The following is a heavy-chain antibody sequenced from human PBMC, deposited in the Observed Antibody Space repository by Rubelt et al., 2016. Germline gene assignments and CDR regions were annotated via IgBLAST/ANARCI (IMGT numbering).Heavy chain of an antibody. Sequence: QVQLVQSGAEVKKPGSSVKVSCKASGGTFSSYAISWVRQAPGQGLEWMGWMNPNSVTKGYARMLQGRVTITTDTSTSTAYMELRSRRSDDTAVYYCAIGGSGSSYWGQGTLVTVSS. CDR1: GGTFSSYA. J-gene: IGHJ4*02. CDR2: MNPNSVTK. V-gene: IGHV1-69*05. D-gene: IGHD1-26*01. CDR3: AIGGSGSSY.